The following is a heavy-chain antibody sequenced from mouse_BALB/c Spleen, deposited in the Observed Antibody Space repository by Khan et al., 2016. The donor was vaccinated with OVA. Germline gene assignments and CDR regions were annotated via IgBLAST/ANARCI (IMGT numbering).Heavy chain of an antibody. CDR1: DFNIKDTY. CDR2: IAPANGNT. J-gene: IGHJ1*01. V-gene: IGHV14-3*02. D-gene: IGHD1-1*02. CDR3: ARPSYGPPFFEV. Sequence: VQLKQSGAELVKPGASVKVSCTASDFNIKDTYIHWVKQRPEQGLEWIGRIAPANGNTEYDPKFQGKATITANTSSNTSYLHLSSLTSEDTAVYYCARPSYGPPFFEVWGAGTTVTVSS.